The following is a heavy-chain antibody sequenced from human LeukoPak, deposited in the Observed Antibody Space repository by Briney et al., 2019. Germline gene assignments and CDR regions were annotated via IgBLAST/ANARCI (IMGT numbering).Heavy chain of an antibody. CDR2: IIPIFGTA. D-gene: IGHD6-19*01. CDR3: ARGIDSGWYVLLDY. V-gene: IGHV1-69*13. Sequence: SVKVSCKASGGTFSSYAISWVRQAPGQGLEWMGGIIPIFGTANYVQKFQGRVTITADESTSTAYMELSSLRSEDTAVYYCARGIDSGWYVLLDYWGQGTLVTVSS. CDR1: GGTFSSYA. J-gene: IGHJ4*02.